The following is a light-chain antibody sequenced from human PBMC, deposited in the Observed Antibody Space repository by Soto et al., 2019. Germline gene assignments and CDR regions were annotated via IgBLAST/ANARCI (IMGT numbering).Light chain of an antibody. CDR1: SVHSSYA. Sequence: QPVLTQSPSASASLGASVKLTCTLSSVHSSYAIAWHQQQPEKGPRYLMKLNSDGRHSKGDGIPDRFSGSSSGAERYLTISSLQSEDEADYYCQTWDTGTVLFGGGTKLTVL. CDR2: LNSDGRH. V-gene: IGLV4-69*02. J-gene: IGLJ2*01. CDR3: QTWDTGTVL.